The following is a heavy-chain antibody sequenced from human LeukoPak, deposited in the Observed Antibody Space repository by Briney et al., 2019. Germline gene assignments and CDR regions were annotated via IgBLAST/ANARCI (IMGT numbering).Heavy chain of an antibody. CDR1: GFTFSSYA. CDR2: ISGSAGST. V-gene: IGHV3-23*01. J-gene: IGHJ4*02. CDR3: ATSLGPLTEY. D-gene: IGHD7-27*01. Sequence: GGSLRLSCAASGFTFSSYAMSWVRQAPGKGLEWVSAISGSAGSTFYADSVKGRCTISRDNSKNTLYLQMNSLRAEDTAVYYCATSLGPLTEYWGQGTLVTVSS.